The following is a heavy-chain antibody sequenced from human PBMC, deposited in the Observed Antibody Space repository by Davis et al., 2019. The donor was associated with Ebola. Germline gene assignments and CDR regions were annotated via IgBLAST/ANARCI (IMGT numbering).Heavy chain of an antibody. J-gene: IGHJ4*02. D-gene: IGHD3-22*01. CDR2: INPSGGST. CDR3: ARPEVPNYYDSSGPEG. V-gene: IGHV1-46*01. CDR1: GYTFTSYY. Sequence: ASVKVSCKASGYTFTSYYMHWVRQAPGQGLEWMGIINPSGGSTSYAQKFQGRVTMTRDTSTSTVYMELSSLRSEDTAVYYCARPEVPNYYDSSGPEGWGQGTLVTVSS.